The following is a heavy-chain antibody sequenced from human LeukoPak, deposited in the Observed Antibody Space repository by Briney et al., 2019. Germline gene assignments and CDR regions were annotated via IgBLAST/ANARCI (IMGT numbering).Heavy chain of an antibody. CDR2: ITDDEDT. CDR1: GFPFRSYA. CDR3: AKVDYWSPENYFDS. V-gene: IGHV3-23*01. D-gene: IGHD1-1*01. J-gene: IGHJ4*02. Sequence: QTGGSLRLSCVASGFPFRSYAMTWVRQTPGKGLESVSVITDDEDTYYADSAKGRFTISRDNSQNTVFLQMNSLRVEDTAVYYCAKVDYWSPENYFDSWGQGTLVTVSS.